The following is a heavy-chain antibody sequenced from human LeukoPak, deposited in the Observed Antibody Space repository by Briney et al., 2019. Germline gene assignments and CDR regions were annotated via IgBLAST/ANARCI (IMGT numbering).Heavy chain of an antibody. CDR3: ARISRDGYNYYFDY. CDR2: IYCSGST. D-gene: IGHD5-24*01. Sequence: SETLSLTCTVSGGSISSCYWSWIRQPPGKGLEWIGYIYCSGSTNYNPSLKSRVTISVDTSKNQFSLKLSSVTAADTAVYYCARISRDGYNYYFDYWGQGTLVTVSS. CDR1: GGSISSCY. V-gene: IGHV4-59*01. J-gene: IGHJ4*02.